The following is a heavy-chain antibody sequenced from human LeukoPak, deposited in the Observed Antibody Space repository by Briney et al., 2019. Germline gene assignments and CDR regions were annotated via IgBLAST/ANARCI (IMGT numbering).Heavy chain of an antibody. V-gene: IGHV1-69*06. CDR1: GGTFSTYV. D-gene: IGHD2-15*01. CDR3: AINQAGYCGGGSCYRHEFYYMDV. Sequence: SVKVSCKASGGTFSTYVISWVRQAPGQGIEWMGGIIPGFGTANYAEKFQDIVTITADKSTSTAYMELSSLRSEDTAMYYCAINQAGYCGGGSCYRHEFYYMDVWGKGTSVTVSS. J-gene: IGHJ6*03. CDR2: IIPGFGTA.